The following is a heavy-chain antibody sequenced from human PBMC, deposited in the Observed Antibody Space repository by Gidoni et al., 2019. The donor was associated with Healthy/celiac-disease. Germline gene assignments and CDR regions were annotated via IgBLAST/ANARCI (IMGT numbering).Heavy chain of an antibody. V-gene: IGHV4-61*02. J-gene: IGHJ4*02. Sequence: QVQLQESGPGLVKPSQTLSLTCTVSGGSISSGSYYWSWIRQPAGKGLEWIGRIYTSGSTNYNPSQKSRVTISVDTSKNQFSLKLSSVTAADTAVYYCARNAAYYDILTGYYPQVFDYWGQGTLVTVSS. CDR3: ARNAAYYDILTGYYPQVFDY. CDR1: GGSISSGSYY. CDR2: IYTSGST. D-gene: IGHD3-9*01.